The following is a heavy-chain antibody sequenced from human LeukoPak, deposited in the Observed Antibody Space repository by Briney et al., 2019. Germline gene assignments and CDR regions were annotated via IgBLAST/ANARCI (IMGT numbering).Heavy chain of an antibody. Sequence: TGGSLRLSCAASGFTFSSYWMEWVRQVPGKGLVWVSRINSDGSSTSYADSVKGRFTISRDNAENTLYLQMNSLRAEDTAVYYCARGTGYSVFDYWGQGTLVTVSS. CDR3: ARGTGYSVFDY. D-gene: IGHD3/OR15-3a*01. V-gene: IGHV3-74*01. CDR1: GFTFSSYW. J-gene: IGHJ4*02. CDR2: INSDGSST.